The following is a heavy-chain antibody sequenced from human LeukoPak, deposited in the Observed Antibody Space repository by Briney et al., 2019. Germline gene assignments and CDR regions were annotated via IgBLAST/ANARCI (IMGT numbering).Heavy chain of an antibody. V-gene: IGHV3-66*02. J-gene: IGHJ3*02. CDR3: ARDLMGDAFDI. CDR2: IYSGGST. Sequence: GGSLRLSCAASGFTVSSNYMSWVRQATGKGLEWVSVIYSGGSTYYADSVKGRFNISRGNSKNTLYLQMNSLRAEDTAVYYCARDLMGDAFDIWGQGTMVTVSS. CDR1: GFTVSSNY.